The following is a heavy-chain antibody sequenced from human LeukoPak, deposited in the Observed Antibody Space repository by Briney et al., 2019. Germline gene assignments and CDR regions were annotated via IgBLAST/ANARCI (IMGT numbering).Heavy chain of an antibody. Sequence: GGSLRLSCAASGFIFSSYGMHWVRQDPGKGLEWVAFIRYDGSKKYYADSVKGRFTISRDNSKNTLYLQMNSRRVEDMAVYFCAKAGSIRFDYWGQGTLVTVSS. V-gene: IGHV3-30*02. CDR2: IRYDGSKK. CDR3: AKAGSIRFDY. D-gene: IGHD1-26*01. CDR1: GFIFSSYG. J-gene: IGHJ4*02.